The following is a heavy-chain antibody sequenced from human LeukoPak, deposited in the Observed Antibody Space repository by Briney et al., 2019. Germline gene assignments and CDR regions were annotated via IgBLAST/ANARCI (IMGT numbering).Heavy chain of an antibody. CDR2: ISSSSSYI. D-gene: IGHD3-22*01. Sequence: GGSLRLSCAASGFTFSSYSMYWVRQAPGKGLEWVSSISSSSSYIYYADSVKGRFTISRDNAKNSLYLQMNSLRAEDTAVYYCARDRATMYYYDSSGYQHWGQGTLVTVSS. CDR3: ARDRATMYYYDSSGYQH. J-gene: IGHJ1*01. V-gene: IGHV3-21*01. CDR1: GFTFSSYS.